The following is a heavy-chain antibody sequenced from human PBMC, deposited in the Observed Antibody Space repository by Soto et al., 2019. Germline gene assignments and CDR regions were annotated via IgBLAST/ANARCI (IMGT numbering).Heavy chain of an antibody. D-gene: IGHD2-21*01. V-gene: IGHV1-2*02. CDR2: INAHSGGT. Sequence: ASVKFSCKCSGFSLTGYYIHSLRRAPGQAHKWMVWINAHSGGTEYAQKFQGSVTLTRDTSIATAYLTLTSLTSDDTALYYCATELMRPLALWSCPWRHGPPVTVS. J-gene: IGHJ5*02. CDR3: ATELMRPLALWSCP. CDR1: GFSLTGYY.